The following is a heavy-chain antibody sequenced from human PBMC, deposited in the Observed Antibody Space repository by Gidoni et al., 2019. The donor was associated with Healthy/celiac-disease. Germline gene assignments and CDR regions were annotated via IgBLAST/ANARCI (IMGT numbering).Heavy chain of an antibody. V-gene: IGHV4-61*02. Sequence: QVQLQESGPGLVKPSQTLSLTCTVSGGSISSGSYYWSWIRQPAGKGLEWIGRIYTSGSTNYNPSLKSRVTISVDTSKNQFSLKLSSVTAADTAVYYCARDQDGTGAIVVGVSGFDPWGQGTLVTVSS. D-gene: IGHD2-2*01. J-gene: IGHJ5*02. CDR1: GGSISSGSYY. CDR3: ARDQDGTGAIVVGVSGFDP. CDR2: IYTSGST.